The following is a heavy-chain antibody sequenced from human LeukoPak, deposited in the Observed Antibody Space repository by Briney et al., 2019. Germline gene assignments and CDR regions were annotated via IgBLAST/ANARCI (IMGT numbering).Heavy chain of an antibody. V-gene: IGHV4-61*05. J-gene: IGHJ6*03. D-gene: IGHD6-6*01. CDR1: GDSISSSNYY. CDR2: ISQNGDS. Sequence: PSETLSLTCSVSGDSISSSNYYWGWIRQSPGKGLEWIAEISQNGDSNYNMSLKSRVTISLDKSKNQVSLKLNSVTAADTAVYYCARDWGVSARPGYMDVWGKGTTVTVSS. CDR3: ARDWGVSARPGYMDV.